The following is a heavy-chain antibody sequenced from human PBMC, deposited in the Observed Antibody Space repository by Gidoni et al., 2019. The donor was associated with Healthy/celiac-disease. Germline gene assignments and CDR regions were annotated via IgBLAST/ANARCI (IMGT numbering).Heavy chain of an antibody. CDR1: GGPFSSYA. J-gene: IGHJ4*02. Sequence: QVQLVQSGAEVKNPGSSVKVSCKDSGGPFSSYAISSVRQAPGQGLEWMVAIIPIFGTANYAQKFQGRVTITADESTSTAYIELSSLRSEDTAVYYCARGLTGDDFDYWGQGTLVTVSS. CDR2: IIPIFGTA. CDR3: ARGLTGDDFDY. V-gene: IGHV1-69*01. D-gene: IGHD7-27*01.